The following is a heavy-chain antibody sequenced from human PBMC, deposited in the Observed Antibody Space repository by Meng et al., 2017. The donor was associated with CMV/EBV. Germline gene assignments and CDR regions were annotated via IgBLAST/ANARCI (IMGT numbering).Heavy chain of an antibody. J-gene: IGHJ4*02. D-gene: IGHD1-7*01. CDR1: GYTLTELS. V-gene: IGHV1-24*01. CDR3: AAHNRNYVFGFWYYFDY. CDR2: FDPEDGET. Sequence: QGQLAQSGAEVKKPGASVKVSCKVSGYTLTELSMHWVRQAPGKGLEWMGGFDPEDGETIYAQKFQGRVTMTEDTSTDTAYMELSSLRSEDTAVYYCAAHNRNYVFGFWYYFDYWGQGTLVTVSS.